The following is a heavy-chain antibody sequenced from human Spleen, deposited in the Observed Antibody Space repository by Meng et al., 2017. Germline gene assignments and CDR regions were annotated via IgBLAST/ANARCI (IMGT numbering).Heavy chain of an antibody. CDR1: GGSLSGYY. D-gene: IGHD4-17*01. V-gene: IGHV4-34*01. CDR2: IKYSGET. J-gene: IGHJ4*02. Sequence: VQLQESGAGLLKPSETLSLTCAVDGGSLSGYYWSWIRQPPGKGLEWIGQIKYSGETNYTPSLESRVTISVDTSKNHFSLNLGSVTAADTAIYYCARGPITVTHDFDYWGQGTLVTVSS. CDR3: ARGPITVTHDFDY.